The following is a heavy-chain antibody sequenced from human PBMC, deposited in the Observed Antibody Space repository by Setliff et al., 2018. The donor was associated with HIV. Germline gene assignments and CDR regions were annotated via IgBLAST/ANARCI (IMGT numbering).Heavy chain of an antibody. V-gene: IGHV4-59*01. J-gene: IGHJ4*02. D-gene: IGHD5-18*01. CDR3: ASGEYSYGYRFDY. CDR2: IYYSGST. CDR1: GGSISSYS. Sequence: PSETLSLTCTVSGGSISSYSWSWIRQPPGKGLEWIGYIYYSGSTNYNPSLKSRVTISVDTSKNQFSLKLTSVTPADTAVYYCASGEYSYGYRFDYWGQGTLVTVSS.